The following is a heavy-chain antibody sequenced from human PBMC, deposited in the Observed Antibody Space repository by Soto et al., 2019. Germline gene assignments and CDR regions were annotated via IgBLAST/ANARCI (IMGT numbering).Heavy chain of an antibody. Sequence: QVQLVQSGAEVKKPGSSVKVSCKASGGTFSTYTIIWVRQAPGQGLEWMGRIIPMLNITNTAQSFQDRVTIIEDKSTSTAYLELSTLRSDDTAMYFCTLGSWSAETFDIWGRGTKVTVSS. CDR1: GGTFSTYT. V-gene: IGHV1-69*02. CDR3: TLGSWSAETFDI. D-gene: IGHD6-13*01. J-gene: IGHJ3*02. CDR2: IIPMLNIT.